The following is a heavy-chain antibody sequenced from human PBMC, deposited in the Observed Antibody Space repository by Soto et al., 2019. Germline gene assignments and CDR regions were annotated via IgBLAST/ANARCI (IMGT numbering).Heavy chain of an antibody. Sequence: QVTLKETGPVLVKPTETLTLTCTVSGFSLSNARMGVSWIRQPPGKALEWLAHIFSNDEKSYSTSLKSRLTISKDPSKSQLVLTMTNMDPVDTATYYCARIRRSSSWYSGGYFDLWGRGTLVTVSS. CDR1: GFSLSNARMG. V-gene: IGHV2-26*01. J-gene: IGHJ2*01. CDR2: IFSNDEK. D-gene: IGHD6-13*01. CDR3: ARIRRSSSWYSGGYFDL.